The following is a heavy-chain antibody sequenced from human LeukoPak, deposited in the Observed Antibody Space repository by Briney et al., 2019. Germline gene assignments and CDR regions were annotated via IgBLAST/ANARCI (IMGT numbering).Heavy chain of an antibody. CDR3: AKGLSVVVVAATDY. CDR1: GFTFSSYS. V-gene: IGHV3-23*01. D-gene: IGHD2-15*01. J-gene: IGHJ4*02. CDR2: ISGSGGDT. Sequence: GGSLRLSCAASGFTFSSYSMNWVRQAPGKGLEWVSLISGSGGDTYSADSVKGRFTISRDNSKNTLYLQMNSLRAEDTAVYYCAKGLSVVVVAATDYWGQGTLVTVSS.